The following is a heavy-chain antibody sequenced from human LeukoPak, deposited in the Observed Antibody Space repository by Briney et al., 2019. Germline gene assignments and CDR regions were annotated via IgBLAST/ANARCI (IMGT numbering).Heavy chain of an antibody. Sequence: NPGGSLRLSCAASGFTFSDYYMSWIRQAPGKGLEWVSYISSSGSTIYYADSVKGRFTISRDNAKNLVYLQMNSLRAEDTAVYYCGKDLRAWYYDPNGNYFSYGMDVWGQGTTVAVSS. D-gene: IGHD3-16*01. CDR2: ISSSGSTI. J-gene: IGHJ6*02. CDR1: GFTFSDYY. CDR3: GKDLRAWYYDPNGNYFSYGMDV. V-gene: IGHV3-11*01.